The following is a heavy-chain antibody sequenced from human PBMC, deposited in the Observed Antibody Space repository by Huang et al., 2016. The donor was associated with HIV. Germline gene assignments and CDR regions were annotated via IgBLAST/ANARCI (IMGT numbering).Heavy chain of an antibody. CDR3: ARLGSYDTRWHEDY. CDR1: GDSIGSGSCY. V-gene: IGHV4-61*09. CDR2: MSTGGTS. J-gene: IGHJ4*02. D-gene: IGHD2-2*01. Sequence: QVQLQESGPGLVKPSQTLSLTCTVSGDSIGSGSCYWSWIRQPAGEGLEWVGHMSTGGTSKYNLSLRSRVTISVDTSKTQFSLHVTSVTAAATAVYYCARLGSYDTRWHEDYWGQGTLVTVSS.